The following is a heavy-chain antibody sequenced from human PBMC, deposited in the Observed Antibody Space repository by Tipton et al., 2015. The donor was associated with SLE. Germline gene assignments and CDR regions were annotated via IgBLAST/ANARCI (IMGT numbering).Heavy chain of an antibody. D-gene: IGHD6-19*01. CDR1: GGSFSGYY. CDR3: ARVSSGWSAFDY. Sequence: TLSLTCAVNGGSFSGYYWSWIRQPPGKGLEWIGEITLSGGTNYNPSLKSRVTISVDTSKNQFSLKLSSVTAADTAVYYCARVSSGWSAFDYWGQGTLVTVSS. J-gene: IGHJ4*02. CDR2: ITLSGGT. V-gene: IGHV4-34*01.